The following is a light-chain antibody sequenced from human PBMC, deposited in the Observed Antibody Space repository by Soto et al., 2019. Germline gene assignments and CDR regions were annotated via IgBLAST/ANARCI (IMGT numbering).Light chain of an antibody. J-gene: IGLJ1*01. CDR2: SNH. CDR3: ATWDDSLNGLYV. Sequence: QSVLTQPPSASGAPGQRVTISCSGSNSNVGRNGVNWYQQLPGTSPKLLVYSNHQRPSGVPDRFSGSKSGTSASLAIGGLQSEDEADYYCATWDDSLNGLYVFGPGTKLTVL. CDR1: NSNVGRNG. V-gene: IGLV1-44*01.